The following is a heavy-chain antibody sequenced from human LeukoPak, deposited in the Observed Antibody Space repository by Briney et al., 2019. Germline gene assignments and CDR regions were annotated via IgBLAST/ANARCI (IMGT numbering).Heavy chain of an antibody. Sequence: SGPTLVNPPQTLTLTCTFSGFSLSTNGVGVGWIRHPPGKALEWLSLLYWNDDKRYSPSLKNRLTITKDTSRNQVVLTMSDMDPVDTGTYYRVRRRRPAGKNKGEGYCDSWGPGTLVTVSS. V-gene: IGHV2-5*01. D-gene: IGHD2-2*01. CDR2: LYWNDDK. CDR3: VRRRRPAGKNKGEGYCDS. J-gene: IGHJ4*02. CDR1: GFSLSTNGVG.